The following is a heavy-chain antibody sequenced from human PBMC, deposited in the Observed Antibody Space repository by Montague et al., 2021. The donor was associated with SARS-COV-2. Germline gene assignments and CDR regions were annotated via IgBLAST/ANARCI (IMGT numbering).Heavy chain of an antibody. J-gene: IGHJ4*02. Sequence: SETLSLTCTVSGGSITSYYWSWIRQPPGKGLEYIGYIYYSGSTNYNPSLKSRVTMSLVTSENQFSLRLSSVTASDTAVYYCAKEGGKMVFDQWGQGTLVTVSS. CDR1: GGSITSYY. V-gene: IGHV4-59*08. CDR2: IYYSGST. D-gene: IGHD2-8*01. CDR3: AKEGGKMVFDQ.